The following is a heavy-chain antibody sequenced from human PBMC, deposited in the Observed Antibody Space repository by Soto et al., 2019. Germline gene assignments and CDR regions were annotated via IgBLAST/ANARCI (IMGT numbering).Heavy chain of an antibody. CDR1: GGTFSRHA. Sequence: QVQLVQSGAEVRKPGSSVKVSCKASGGTFSRHAISWVRQAPGQGLEWMGGIIPIFGTANHAQKFQGRVTIIADESTSTGYMELSSLRSEDTAMYYCARGWGYDSNDYYYAYWGQGPLVIVSS. CDR3: ARGWGYDSNDYYYAY. V-gene: IGHV1-69*01. J-gene: IGHJ4*02. CDR2: IIPIFGTA. D-gene: IGHD3-22*01.